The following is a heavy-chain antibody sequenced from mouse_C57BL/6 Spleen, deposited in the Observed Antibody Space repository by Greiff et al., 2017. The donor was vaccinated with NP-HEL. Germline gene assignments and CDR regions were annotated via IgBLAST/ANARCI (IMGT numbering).Heavy chain of an antibody. CDR2: ISNGGGST. J-gene: IGHJ4*01. V-gene: IGHV5-12*01. CDR1: GFTFSDYY. CDR3: ARRELRNAMDY. Sequence: EVQLVESGGGLVQPGGSLKLSCAASGFTFSDYYMYWVRQTPEKRLEWVAYISNGGGSTYYPDTVKGRLTISRDNAKNTLYLQMSRLKSEDTAMYYCARRELRNAMDYWGQGTSVTVSS. D-gene: IGHD2-12*01.